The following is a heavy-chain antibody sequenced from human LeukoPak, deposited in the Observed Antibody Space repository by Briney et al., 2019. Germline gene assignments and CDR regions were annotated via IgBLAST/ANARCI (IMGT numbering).Heavy chain of an antibody. J-gene: IGHJ4*02. CDR3: ARLKKAEGSLLYF. Sequence: SETLSLTCTVSGDSISTGGYYWNWIRQLPGKGLEWIGCIYYSGNTYYNPSLQSRVTISVDTSRNMFSLRLTSVTAADTALYYCARLKKAEGSLLYFWGQGSLVTVSS. CDR1: GDSISTGGYY. V-gene: IGHV4-31*03. CDR2: IYYSGNT.